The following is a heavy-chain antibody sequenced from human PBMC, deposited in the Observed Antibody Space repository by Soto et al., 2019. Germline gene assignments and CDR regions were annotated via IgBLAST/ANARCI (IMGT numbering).Heavy chain of an antibody. CDR1: GYTFTGYY. J-gene: IGHJ5*02. V-gene: IGHV1-2*02. D-gene: IGHD6-13*01. Sequence: QVQLVQSGAEVKKPGASVKVSCKASGYTFTGYYMHWVRQAPGQGLEWMGWINPNSGGTNYAQKFQGRVTMTRDTSISTAYMELSRLRSDDTAVYYCARARLAAAGTKNWFDPWGRGTLVTVSS. CDR3: ARARLAAAGTKNWFDP. CDR2: INPNSGGT.